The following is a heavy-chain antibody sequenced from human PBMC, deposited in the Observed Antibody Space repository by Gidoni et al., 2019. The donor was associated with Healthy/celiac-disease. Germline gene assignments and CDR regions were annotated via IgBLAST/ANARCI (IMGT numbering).Heavy chain of an antibody. CDR1: GFTFSSYG. Sequence: QVQLVESGGGVVQPGRSLRLSCAASGFTFSSYGMHWVRQAPAKGLEWVAVISYDGSNKYYADSVKGRFTISRDNSKNTLYLQMNSLRAEDTAVYYCAKDRGYSYGLDWAFDIWGQGTMVTVSS. J-gene: IGHJ3*02. CDR2: ISYDGSNK. CDR3: AKDRGYSYGLDWAFDI. V-gene: IGHV3-30*18. D-gene: IGHD5-18*01.